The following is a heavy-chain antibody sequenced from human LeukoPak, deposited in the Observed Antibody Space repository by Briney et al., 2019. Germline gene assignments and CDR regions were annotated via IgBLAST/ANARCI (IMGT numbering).Heavy chain of an antibody. D-gene: IGHD3-3*01. Sequence: SVKVSCRASGGTFSSYAISWVRQAPGQGLEWMGGIIPIFGTVNYAQKFQGRVTITADKSTSTAYMELSSLRSEDTAVYYCARSLFRFLEWSYRSYYYYYMDVWGRGTTVTVSS. V-gene: IGHV1-69*06. CDR2: IIPIFGTV. CDR1: GGTFSSYA. CDR3: ARSLFRFLEWSYRSYYYYYMDV. J-gene: IGHJ6*03.